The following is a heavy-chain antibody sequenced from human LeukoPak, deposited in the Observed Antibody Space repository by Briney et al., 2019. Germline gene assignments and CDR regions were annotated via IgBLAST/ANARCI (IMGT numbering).Heavy chain of an antibody. CDR2: IGTAGNT. CDR3: ARSKSYSSGWTDFDW. J-gene: IGHJ4*02. Sequence: GGSLRLSCAASGLTFSSHDMHWVRQPTGKGLEWVSVIGTAGNTYYADSVKGRFTISRENARNSLLLQMDNLRAEDTAVYYCARSKSYSSGWTDFDWWGQGTLVTVSS. D-gene: IGHD6-19*01. V-gene: IGHV3-13*01. CDR1: GLTFSSHD.